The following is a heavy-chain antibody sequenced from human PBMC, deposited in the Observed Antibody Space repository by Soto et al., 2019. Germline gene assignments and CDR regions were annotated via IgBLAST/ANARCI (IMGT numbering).Heavy chain of an antibody. Sequence: SETLSLTCTVSGGSISSDIYYWTWIRQPPGKGLEWIGYIFYSGSTYYNPSLKSRVTISVDTSKNQFSLKLSSVTAADTAVYYCARLRGQLVRLSYYMDVWGKGTTVTVSS. CDR1: GGSISSDIYY. D-gene: IGHD6-6*01. CDR3: ARLRGQLVRLSYYMDV. J-gene: IGHJ6*03. V-gene: IGHV4-30-4*01. CDR2: IFYSGST.